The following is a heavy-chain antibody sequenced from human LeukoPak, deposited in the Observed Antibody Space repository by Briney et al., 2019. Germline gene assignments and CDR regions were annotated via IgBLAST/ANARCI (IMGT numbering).Heavy chain of an antibody. CDR1: GGSISSYY. CDR2: IYTSGST. Sequence: SETLSLTCTVSGGSISSYYWSCIRQPAGKGLEWIGRIYTSGSTNYNPSLKSRVTISVDKSKNQFSLKLSSVTAADTAVYYCARDYSSSWYPHRRYFDYWGQGTLVTVSS. V-gene: IGHV4-4*07. D-gene: IGHD6-13*01. CDR3: ARDYSSSWYPHRRYFDY. J-gene: IGHJ4*02.